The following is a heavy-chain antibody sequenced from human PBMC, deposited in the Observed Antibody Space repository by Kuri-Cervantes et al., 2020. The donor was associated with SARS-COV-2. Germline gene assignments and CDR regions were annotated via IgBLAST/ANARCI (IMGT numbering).Heavy chain of an antibody. V-gene: IGHV3-23*01. Sequence: GESLKISCAASGFTFSSYAMSWVRQAPGKGLEWVSAISGSGGSTYYADSVKGRFTISRDNSKNTLYLQMNSLRAEDTAVYYCAKDSITIFGVVIAQENFQHWGQGTLVTVSS. J-gene: IGHJ1*01. CDR3: AKDSITIFGVVIAQENFQH. CDR1: GFTFSSYA. CDR2: ISGSGGST. D-gene: IGHD3-3*01.